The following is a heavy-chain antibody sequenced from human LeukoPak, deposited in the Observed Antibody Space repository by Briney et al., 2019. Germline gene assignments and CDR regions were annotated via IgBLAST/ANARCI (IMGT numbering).Heavy chain of an antibody. CDR2: INPNSGGT. CDR1: GYTFTGYY. V-gene: IGHV1-2*06. Sequence: GASVKVSCEASGYTFTGYYMHWVRQAPGQGLEWMGRINPNSGGTNYAQKFQGRVTMTRDTSISTAYMELSRLRSDDTAVYYCASLSSGWPGGVDYWGQGTLVTVSS. J-gene: IGHJ4*02. CDR3: ASLSSGWPGGVDY. D-gene: IGHD6-19*01.